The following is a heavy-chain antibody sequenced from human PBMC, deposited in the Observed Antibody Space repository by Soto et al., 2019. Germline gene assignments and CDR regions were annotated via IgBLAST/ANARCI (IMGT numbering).Heavy chain of an antibody. Sequence: QVQLVQSGAEVKKPAASVKVSCKASGYTFTSYDINWVRQAAGQGREWMGWMNPNSGNTGYAQKFQGRVTMTRNTATSTAYMELSSLRSEDTAVHYCARAYGDYDYWGQGTLVTVSS. CDR3: ARAYGDYDY. J-gene: IGHJ4*02. CDR2: MNPNSGNT. D-gene: IGHD4-17*01. CDR1: GYTFTSYD. V-gene: IGHV1-8*01.